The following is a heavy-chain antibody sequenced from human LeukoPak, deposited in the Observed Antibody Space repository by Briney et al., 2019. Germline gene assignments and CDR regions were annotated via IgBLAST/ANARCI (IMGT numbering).Heavy chain of an antibody. J-gene: IGHJ3*02. CDR1: GFTFSAYA. V-gene: IGHV3-23*01. D-gene: IGHD4-17*01. CDR2: IRGGGTSE. CDR3: ARDPNGDYIGAFDM. Sequence: PGGSLRLSCTASGFTFSAYAMMWVRQAPGKGPEWVSAIRGGGTSEFYADSVKGRFGISRDNSKDTLFLQMNSLRAEDTAVYYCARDPNGDYIGAFDMWGPGTMVTVSS.